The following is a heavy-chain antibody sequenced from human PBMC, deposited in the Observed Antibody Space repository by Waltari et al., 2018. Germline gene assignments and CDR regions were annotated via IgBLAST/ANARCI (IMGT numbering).Heavy chain of an antibody. CDR1: GYTFTRSY. CDR2: INASDDSD. V-gene: IGHV1-46*01. Sequence: VKLVQSGAEVKTPGASVDISCKTSGYTFTRSYIHWIRQATGQGPEWMGKINASDDSDTDAQKCQDRIIMTSDTTTNTVFMELRGLTADDTALYFCARDVHRSSSYYGLIVDFWGQGTPVTVSS. CDR3: ARDVHRSSSYYGLIVDF. J-gene: IGHJ4*02. D-gene: IGHD3-3*01.